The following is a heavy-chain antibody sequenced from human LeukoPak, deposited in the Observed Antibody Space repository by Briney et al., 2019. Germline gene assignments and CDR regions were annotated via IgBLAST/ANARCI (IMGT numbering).Heavy chain of an antibody. Sequence: PGGSLRLSCAASGFTFSSYWMTWIRQAPGKGLEWVANIKQDGSEKYYVDSVKGRFTISRDNAKNSLYLQMNSLRAEDTAVYYCAKGEETGWFDPWGQGTLVTVSS. J-gene: IGHJ5*02. CDR2: IKQDGSEK. CDR3: AKGEETGWFDP. CDR1: GFTFSSYW. V-gene: IGHV3-7*01.